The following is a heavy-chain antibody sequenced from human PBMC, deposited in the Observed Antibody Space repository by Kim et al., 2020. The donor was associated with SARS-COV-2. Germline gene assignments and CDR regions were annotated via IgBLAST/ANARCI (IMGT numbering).Heavy chain of an antibody. J-gene: IGHJ4*02. D-gene: IGHD3-10*01. CDR2: T. Sequence: THYAASGKGRFTIARDNSKNMLYLQMNSLRAEDTDVYYCGDYHGAGSHFSYWGQGTLVTVSS. CDR3: GDYHGAGSHFSY. V-gene: IGHV3-23*05.